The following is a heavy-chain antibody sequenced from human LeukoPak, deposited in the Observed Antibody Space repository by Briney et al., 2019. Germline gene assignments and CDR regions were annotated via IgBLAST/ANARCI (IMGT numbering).Heavy chain of an antibody. J-gene: IGHJ4*02. V-gene: IGHV5-51*01. Sequence: LGESLKISCKGSGYSFTSYWIGWVRQMPGKGLEWMGIIYPGGSDTRYSPSFQGQVTISADKSISTAYLQWSSLKASDTAMYYCARQIVGATGPFDYWGQGTLVTVSS. CDR3: ARQIVGATGPFDY. D-gene: IGHD1-26*01. CDR1: GYSFTSYW. CDR2: IYPGGSDT.